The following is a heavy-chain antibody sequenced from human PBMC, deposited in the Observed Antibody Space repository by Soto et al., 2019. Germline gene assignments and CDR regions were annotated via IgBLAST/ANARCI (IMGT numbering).Heavy chain of an antibody. Sequence: PGESLKISCQGSGYSFTSYWIGWVRQMPGKGLGWMGIIYPGDSDTRYSPSFQGQVTISADKSISTAYLQWSSLKASDTAMYYCSRLDGYSSPAREECWFDPWGQGTLVTVSS. V-gene: IGHV5-51*01. J-gene: IGHJ5*02. CDR2: IYPGDSDT. D-gene: IGHD6-13*01. CDR3: SRLDGYSSPAREECWFDP. CDR1: GYSFTSYW.